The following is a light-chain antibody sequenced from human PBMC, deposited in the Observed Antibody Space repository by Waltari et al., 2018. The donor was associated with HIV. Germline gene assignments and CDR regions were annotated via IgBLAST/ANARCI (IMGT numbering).Light chain of an antibody. CDR2: WAF. J-gene: IGKJ1*01. CDR3: QQYYKTPWT. Sequence: DIILTQSPDTLAVSLGDRATIHCRSSQTVLSDSTHKNYLSWYQPKPGQPPKLLLFWAFAREAGVPARFSGSGSATDFTLTITDFQAEDAAIQFCQQYYKTPWTFRQGTRADIK. CDR1: QTVLSDSTHKNY. V-gene: IGKV4-1*01.